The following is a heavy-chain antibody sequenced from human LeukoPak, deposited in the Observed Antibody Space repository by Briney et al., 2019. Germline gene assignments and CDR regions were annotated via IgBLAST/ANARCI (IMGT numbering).Heavy chain of an antibody. CDR2: ISYDGSNK. Sequence: GGSLRLSCAASGFTFSSYGMHWVRQAPGKGLEWVAVISYDGSNKYYAGSVKGRFTISRDNSKNTLYLQMNSLRAEDTAVYYCAKDAVEAWEPLWRYFDYWGQGTLVTVSS. D-gene: IGHD1-26*01. V-gene: IGHV3-30*18. J-gene: IGHJ4*02. CDR3: AKDAVEAWEPLWRYFDY. CDR1: GFTFSSYG.